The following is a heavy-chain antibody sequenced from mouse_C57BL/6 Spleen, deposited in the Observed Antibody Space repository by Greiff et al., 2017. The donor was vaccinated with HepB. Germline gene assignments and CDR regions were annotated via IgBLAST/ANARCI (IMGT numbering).Heavy chain of an antibody. CDR3: ARGRGTTVVAPY. CDR1: GYTFTSYW. J-gene: IGHJ3*01. CDR2: IDPSDSET. V-gene: IGHV1-52*01. Sequence: QVQLQQPGAELVRPGSSVKLSCKASGYTFTSYWMHWVKQRPIQGLEWIGNIDPSDSETHYNQKFKDKATLTVDKSSSTAYMQLSSLTSEDSAVDYCARGRGTTVVAPYWGQGTLVTVSA. D-gene: IGHD1-1*01.